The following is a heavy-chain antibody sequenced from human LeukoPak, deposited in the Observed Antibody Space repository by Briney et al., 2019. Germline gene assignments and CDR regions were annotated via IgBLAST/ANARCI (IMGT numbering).Heavy chain of an antibody. CDR3: ARAPYCSGGSCSSYFDY. CDR1: GYTFTSYG. D-gene: IGHD2-15*01. J-gene: IGHJ4*02. V-gene: IGHV1-18*01. Sequence: ASVKVSCKASGYTFTSYGIRWVRQAPGQGLEWMGWISAYNGNTNYAQKLQGRVTMTTDTSTSTAYMELRSLRSDDTAVYYCARAPYCSGGSCSSYFDYWGQGTLVTVSS. CDR2: ISAYNGNT.